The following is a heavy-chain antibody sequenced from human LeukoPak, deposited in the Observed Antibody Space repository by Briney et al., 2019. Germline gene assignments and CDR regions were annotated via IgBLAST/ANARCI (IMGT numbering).Heavy chain of an antibody. V-gene: IGHV3-30*18. D-gene: IGHD2-2*01. Sequence: GGSLRLSCAASGFTFSSYGMRWVRQAPGKGLEWVAVISYDGSNKYYADSVKGRFTISRDNSKNTLYLQMNSLRAEDTAVYYCAKSVCSSTSCSDFDYWGQGTLVTVSS. CDR2: ISYDGSNK. CDR3: AKSVCSSTSCSDFDY. CDR1: GFTFSSYG. J-gene: IGHJ4*02.